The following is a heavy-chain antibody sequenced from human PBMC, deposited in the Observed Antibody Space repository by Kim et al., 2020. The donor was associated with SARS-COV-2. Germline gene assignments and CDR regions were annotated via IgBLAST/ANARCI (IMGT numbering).Heavy chain of an antibody. V-gene: IGHV3-49*03. J-gene: IGHJ3*02. CDR3: TRVMIPYDILTGRYAFDI. Sequence: PGGSLRLSCTASGFTFGDYAMSWFRQAPGKGLEWVGFIRSKAYGGTTEYAASVKGRFTISRDDSKSIAYLQMNSLKTEDTAVYYCTRVMIPYDILTGRYAFDIWGQGTMVTVSS. CDR1: GFTFGDYA. D-gene: IGHD3-9*01. CDR2: IRSKAYGGTT.